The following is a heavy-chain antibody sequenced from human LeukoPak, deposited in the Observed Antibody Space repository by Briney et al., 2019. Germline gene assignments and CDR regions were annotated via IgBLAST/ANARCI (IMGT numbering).Heavy chain of an antibody. CDR3: ARVGPSAEDTPGPRTWIQLWFTFVGYCGMDV. J-gene: IGHJ6*02. Sequence: ASVKVSCKASGYTFTSYDINWVRQATGQGLEWMGWMNPNSGNTGYAQKFQGRVTMTRNTSISTAYMELSSLRSEDTAVYYCARVGPSAEDTPGPRTWIQLWFTFVGYCGMDVWGQGTTVTVSS. CDR2: MNPNSGNT. V-gene: IGHV1-8*01. D-gene: IGHD5-18*01. CDR1: GYTFTSYD.